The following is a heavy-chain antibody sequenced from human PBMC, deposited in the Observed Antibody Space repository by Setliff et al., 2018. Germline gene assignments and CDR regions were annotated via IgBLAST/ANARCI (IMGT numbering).Heavy chain of an antibody. CDR2: IYTSGST. J-gene: IGHJ4*02. D-gene: IGHD3-10*01. CDR3: ARDDYYGSGSPLDF. CDR1: GGSISSGSYY. V-gene: IGHV4-61*09. Sequence: PSETLSLTCTVSGGSISSGSYYWSWIRQPAGSGLEWIGHIYTSGSTNYNPSLKSRVTISVDTSKNQFSLKLNSVTAADTAVYYCARDDYYGSGSPLDFWGQGTVVTVS.